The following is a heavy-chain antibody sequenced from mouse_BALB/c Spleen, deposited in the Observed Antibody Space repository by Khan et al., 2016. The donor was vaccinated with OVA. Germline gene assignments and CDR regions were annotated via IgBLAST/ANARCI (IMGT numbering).Heavy chain of an antibody. Sequence: QVQLQQPGAELVNPGASVNLSCKASGYTLTSYWMHWVKQRPGQGLEWIGEINPSNGRTNYNEKFKSKATLTVDKSSSTAYMQLSSPTSEDSAVYYWERLLINFDYWGQGTTLTVSS. J-gene: IGHJ2*01. D-gene: IGHD2-1*01. CDR3: ERLLINFDY. CDR2: INPSNGRT. CDR1: GYTLTSYW. V-gene: IGHV1S81*02.